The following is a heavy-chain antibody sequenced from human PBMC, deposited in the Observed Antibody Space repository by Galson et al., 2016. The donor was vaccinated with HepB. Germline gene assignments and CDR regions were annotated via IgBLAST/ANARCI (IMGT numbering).Heavy chain of an antibody. Sequence: SLRLSCAASGFSFSTYAMYWVRQAPGKGLHWVSLISSDETNTYYTDSVRGRFTISRDNSKNTLSLQMNSLTVEDTGIYFCAKDYCSVTDCHVFDSWGQGTLVTVSS. CDR1: GFSFSTYA. CDR2: ISSDETNT. V-gene: IGHV3-30*18. J-gene: IGHJ4*02. D-gene: IGHD2-2*01. CDR3: AKDYCSVTDCHVFDS.